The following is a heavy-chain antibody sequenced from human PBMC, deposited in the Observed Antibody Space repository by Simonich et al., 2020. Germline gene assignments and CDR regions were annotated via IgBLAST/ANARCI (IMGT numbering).Heavy chain of an antibody. CDR1: GFTFRSYA. Sequence: EVQLLESGGGLVQPGCSLRLSCAASGFTFRSYAMSWVRQAPGKGKGWVAAISGSVGSTYNADSVKGRFTIARDKSKNTLYLQMNSLRAEDTAVYYCATYYFDYWGQGTLVTVSS. CDR2: ISGSVGST. V-gene: IGHV3-23*01. J-gene: IGHJ4*02. CDR3: ATYYFDY.